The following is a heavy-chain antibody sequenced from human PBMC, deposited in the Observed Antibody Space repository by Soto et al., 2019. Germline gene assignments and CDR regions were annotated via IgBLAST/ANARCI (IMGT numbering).Heavy chain of an antibody. J-gene: IGHJ1*01. CDR3: AREIGRGSTGPFQL. V-gene: IGHV3-33*01. CDR2: IWYDGSNK. D-gene: IGHD3-10*01. CDR1: GFTFSSYG. Sequence: QVQLVESGGGVVQPGRSLRLSCAASGFTFSSYGMHWVRQAPGKGLEWVAVIWYDGSNKYYADSVKGGFTISRDNSENGLEMQMNSLRGKDAAVDYCAREIGRGSTGPFQLWGHGGLVTV.